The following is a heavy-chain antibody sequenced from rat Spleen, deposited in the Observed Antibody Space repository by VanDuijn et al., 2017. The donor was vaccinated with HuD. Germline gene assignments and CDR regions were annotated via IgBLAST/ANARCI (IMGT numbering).Heavy chain of an antibody. CDR3: TRDHSYWGNYYPGGFAY. D-gene: IGHD1-12*02. Sequence: QVQLKESGPGLVQPSQTLSLTCTVSGFSLTSYNVHWVRQPTGKGLEWMGVIWTGGNTDYNSALKSRHSISRDTSKSQVFLKINSLQTEDTAIYFCTRDHSYWGNYYPGGFAYWGQGTLVTVSS. J-gene: IGHJ3*01. V-gene: IGHV2-30*01. CDR2: IWTGGNT. CDR1: GFSLTSYN.